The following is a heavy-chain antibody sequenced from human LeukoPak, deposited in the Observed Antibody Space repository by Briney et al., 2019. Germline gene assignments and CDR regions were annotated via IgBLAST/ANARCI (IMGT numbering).Heavy chain of an antibody. CDR3: ARNGCSSTSCYYDY. J-gene: IGHJ4*02. CDR2: INPNRGGT. V-gene: IGHV1-2*02. Sequence: ASVKVSCKASGYTFTGYYIRWVRQAPGQGLEWMGWINPNRGGTNYAQKFQGRVTMTRDTSISTAYMELSSLRSDDTALYYCARNGCSSTSCYYDYWGQGTLVTVSS. CDR1: GYTFTGYY. D-gene: IGHD2-2*01.